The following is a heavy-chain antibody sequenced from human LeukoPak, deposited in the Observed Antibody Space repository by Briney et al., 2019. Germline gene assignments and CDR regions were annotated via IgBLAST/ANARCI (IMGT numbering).Heavy chain of an antibody. CDR2: ISTYTANT. CDR1: CYTTTNDV. D-gene: IGHD6-13*01. Sequence: GASFKVSGEPSCYTTTNDVLCCAPNEPEPGLESRGRISTYTANTNYAQNFRGRVTITTDTSTSAGYMKMRRLRSDDTAVYYCASGGVSNSWYRTPDYWGQGTLVTVSS. CDR3: ASGGVSNSWYRTPDY. V-gene: IGHV1-18*01. J-gene: IGHJ4*02.